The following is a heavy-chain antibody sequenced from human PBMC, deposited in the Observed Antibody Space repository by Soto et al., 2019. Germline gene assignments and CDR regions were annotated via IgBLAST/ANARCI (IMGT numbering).Heavy chain of an antibody. CDR1: GFTFSSYG. CDR3: ARVLDDWYFDL. J-gene: IGHJ2*01. V-gene: IGHV3-33*01. D-gene: IGHD1-1*01. CDR2: IWYDGSNK. Sequence: QVQLVESGGGVVQPGRSLRLSCAASGFTFSSYGMHWVRQAPGKGLEWVAVIWYDGSNKYYADSVKGRFTISRDNSKNTLYLQMNSLRAEDTAVYDCARVLDDWYFDLWGRGTLVTVSS.